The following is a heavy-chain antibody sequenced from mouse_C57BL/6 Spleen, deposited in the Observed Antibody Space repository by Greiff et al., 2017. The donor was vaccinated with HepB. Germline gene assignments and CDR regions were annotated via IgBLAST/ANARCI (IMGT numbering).Heavy chain of an antibody. J-gene: IGHJ4*01. Sequence: VQLQQSGPELVKPGASVKISCKASGYTFTDYYMNWVKQSHGKSLEWIGDINPNNGGISYNQKFKGKATLTVDKSSSTAYMELRSLTSEDSAVYYCARWDYPYAMDYWGQGTSVTVSS. V-gene: IGHV1-26*01. CDR3: ARWDYPYAMDY. D-gene: IGHD2-4*01. CDR1: GYTFTDYY. CDR2: INPNNGGI.